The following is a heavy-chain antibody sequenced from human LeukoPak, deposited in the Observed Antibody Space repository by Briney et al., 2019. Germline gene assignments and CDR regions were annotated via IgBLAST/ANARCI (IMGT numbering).Heavy chain of an antibody. Sequence: GASVKVSCKASGGTFSSYAISWVRQAPGQGLEWMGGIIPIFGTANYAQKFQGRVTITADKSTSTAYMELSSLRSEDTAVYYCARESGYYDVRHDAFDIWGQGTMVTVSS. J-gene: IGHJ3*02. D-gene: IGHD3-22*01. CDR1: GGTFSSYA. CDR3: ARESGYYDVRHDAFDI. CDR2: IIPIFGTA. V-gene: IGHV1-69*06.